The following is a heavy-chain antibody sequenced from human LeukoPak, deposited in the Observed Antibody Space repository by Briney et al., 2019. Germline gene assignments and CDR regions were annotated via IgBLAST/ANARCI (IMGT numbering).Heavy chain of an antibody. V-gene: IGHV1-8*02. Sequence: ASVKVSCKASGYTFTSYGISWVRQATGQGPEWMGWLNPHIGNTGYAQKFQGRVTMTRNISINTAYLQLRSLSSEDTAVYYCARAVVEGSTRFAFNIWGQGTLVTVSS. J-gene: IGHJ3*02. CDR1: GYTFTSYG. CDR3: ARAVVEGSTRFAFNI. D-gene: IGHD2-15*01. CDR2: LNPHIGNT.